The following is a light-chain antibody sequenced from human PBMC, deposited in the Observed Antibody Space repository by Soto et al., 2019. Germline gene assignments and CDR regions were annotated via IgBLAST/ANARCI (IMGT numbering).Light chain of an antibody. CDR1: QSVSSSY. CDR3: QQYGSSHAKT. V-gene: IGKV3-20*01. CDR2: GAS. Sequence: EIVLTQSPGPLSLSPGERATLSCRSSQSVSSSYLAWYQQQPGQAPRLLIYGASSRATGIPDRFSGSGAGTDFTLTISRLEPEDFAVYYCQQYGSSHAKTLGQGTKVDIK. J-gene: IGKJ1*01.